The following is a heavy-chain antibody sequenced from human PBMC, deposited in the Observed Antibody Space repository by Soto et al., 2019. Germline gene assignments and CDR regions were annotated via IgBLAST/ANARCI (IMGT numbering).Heavy chain of an antibody. CDR1: GYTFTSYY. D-gene: IGHD3-10*01. CDR3: AIEDLIFRAGPIPSDYYYYGMDV. J-gene: IGHJ6*02. V-gene: IGHV1-46*01. Sequence: GASVKVSCKASGYTFTSYYMHWVRQAPGQGLEWMGIINPSGGSTSYAQKFQGRVTMTRDTSTSTVYMELSSLRSEDTAVYYCAIEDLIFRAGPIPSDYYYYGMDVWGQGTTVTVSS. CDR2: INPSGGST.